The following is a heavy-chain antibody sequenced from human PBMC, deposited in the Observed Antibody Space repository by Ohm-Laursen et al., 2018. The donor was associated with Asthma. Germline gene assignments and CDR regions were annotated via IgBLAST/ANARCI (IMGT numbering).Heavy chain of an antibody. D-gene: IGHD6-19*01. CDR3: ARAGRSGWTTHYFDY. CDR2: ISYDGSNR. Sequence: SLRLSFAASGFTFSSYAMHWVRQAPGKGLEWVAVISYDGSNRYYADSVKGRFTISRDNSKNTLYLQMNSLRAEDTAVYYCARAGRSGWTTHYFDYWGQGTLVTVSS. J-gene: IGHJ4*02. CDR1: GFTFSSYA. V-gene: IGHV3-30-3*01.